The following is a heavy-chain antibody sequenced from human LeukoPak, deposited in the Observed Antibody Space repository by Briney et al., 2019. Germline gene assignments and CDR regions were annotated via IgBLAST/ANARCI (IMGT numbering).Heavy chain of an antibody. CDR2: IYYSGST. CDR3: ARVWWTRFDP. CDR1: GGSISSSSYY. Sequence: PSETLSLTCTVSGGSISSSSYYWGWIRQPPGKGLEWIGSIYYSGSTYYNPSLKSRVTISVDTSKNQFSLKLSSVTAADTAVYYCARVWWTRFDPWGQGTLVTVSS. J-gene: IGHJ5*02. V-gene: IGHV4-39*07. D-gene: IGHD2-21*01.